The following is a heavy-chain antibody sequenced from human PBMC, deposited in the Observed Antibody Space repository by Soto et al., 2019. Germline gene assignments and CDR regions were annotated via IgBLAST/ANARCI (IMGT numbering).Heavy chain of an antibody. Sequence: QVQLVQSGAEVKKPGSSVKVSCKASGGTFSSYAISWVRQAPGQGLEWMGGIIPIFGTANYAQKFQGRVTLTADESKSTAYMELSSLRSEDTAVYYCARASRYCSGGSCYFLPGIDYWGQGTLVTVSS. D-gene: IGHD2-15*01. J-gene: IGHJ4*02. CDR3: ARASRYCSGGSCYFLPGIDY. V-gene: IGHV1-69*12. CDR2: IIPIFGTA. CDR1: GGTFSSYA.